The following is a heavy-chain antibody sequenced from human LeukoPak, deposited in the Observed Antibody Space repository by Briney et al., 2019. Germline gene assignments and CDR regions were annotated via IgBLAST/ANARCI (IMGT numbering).Heavy chain of an antibody. CDR1: GFTFSSYW. J-gene: IGHJ3*02. CDR3: ASTYVLPYAFDI. D-gene: IGHD3-10*01. CDR2: INSDGSST. V-gene: IGHV3-74*01. Sequence: GGSLRLSCAASGFTFSSYWMHWVRQAPGKGLVWVSRINSDGSSTSYADSVKGRFTIPRDNAKNTLYLQMNSLRAEDTAVYYCASTYVLPYAFDIWGQGTMVTVSS.